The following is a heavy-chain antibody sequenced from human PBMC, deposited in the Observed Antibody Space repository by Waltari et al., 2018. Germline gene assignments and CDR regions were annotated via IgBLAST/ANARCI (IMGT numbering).Heavy chain of an antibody. CDR3: ARGVMGSSPHHDAFDI. Sequence: QLQLQESGSGLVKPSQTLSLTCAVSGGSISSGGYSWSWIRQPPGKGLEWIGYIVHSGTTSYTPSLKSRVTRSVDRSKTKFSLKLSSVTAADTAVYSCARGVMGSSPHHDAFDIWGQGTMVTVSS. V-gene: IGHV4-30-2*01. D-gene: IGHD6-6*01. CDR1: GGSISSGGYS. J-gene: IGHJ3*02. CDR2: IVHSGTT.